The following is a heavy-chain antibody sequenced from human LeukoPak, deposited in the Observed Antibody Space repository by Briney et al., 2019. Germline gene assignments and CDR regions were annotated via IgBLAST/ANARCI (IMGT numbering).Heavy chain of an antibody. CDR1: GGSISSGDYY. D-gene: IGHD3-3*01. CDR3: ATVSYDFWSVYSGDY. Sequence: SETLSLTCTVSGGSISSGDYYWSWLRQPPGKGLEWIGYIYYSGSTYYNPSLKSRVTISVDTSKNQFSLQLSSVTAADTAMYYCATVSYDFWSVYSGDYWGQGTLVTVSS. V-gene: IGHV4-30-4*08. J-gene: IGHJ4*02. CDR2: IYYSGST.